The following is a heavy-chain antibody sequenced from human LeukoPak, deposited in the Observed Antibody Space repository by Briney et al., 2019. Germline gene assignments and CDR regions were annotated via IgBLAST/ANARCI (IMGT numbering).Heavy chain of an antibody. Sequence: GGSLRLSCAASGFTFSSYAMNWVRQAPGKGLEWVSAISGSGSSADFADSVRGRFTISRDNSKNTVYLQMNSLRVEDMAVYYCARQGYYYDRSGLYYFDYWGQGTLVTVSS. CDR2: ISGSGSSA. CDR1: GFTFSSYA. D-gene: IGHD3-22*01. V-gene: IGHV3-23*01. CDR3: ARQGYYYDRSGLYYFDY. J-gene: IGHJ4*02.